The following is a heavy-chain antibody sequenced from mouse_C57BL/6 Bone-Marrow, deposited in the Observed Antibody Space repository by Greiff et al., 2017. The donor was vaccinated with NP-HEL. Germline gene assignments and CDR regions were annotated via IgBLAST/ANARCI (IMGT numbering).Heavy chain of an antibody. CDR3: ARTTVVDYYAMDY. CDR2: ISSGSSTI. D-gene: IGHD1-1*01. Sequence: EVQLVESGGGLVKPGGSLKLSCAASGFTFSDYGMHWVRQAPEKGLEWVAYISSGSSTIYYADTVKGRFTISRDNAKNTLFLQMTSLRSEDTAMYYCARTTVVDYYAMDYWGQGTSVTVSS. V-gene: IGHV5-17*01. J-gene: IGHJ4*01. CDR1: GFTFSDYG.